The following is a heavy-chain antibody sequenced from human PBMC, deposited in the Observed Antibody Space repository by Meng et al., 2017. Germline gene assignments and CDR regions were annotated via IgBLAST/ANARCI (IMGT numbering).Heavy chain of an antibody. V-gene: IGHV3-21*01. D-gene: IGHD3-22*01. J-gene: IGHJ6*04. CDR1: GFTFSSYS. Sequence: GESLKISCAASGFTFSSYSMNWVRQAPGKGLEWVSSISSSSSYIYYADSVKGRFTISRDNAKNSLYLQMNSLRAEDTAVYYCARDKYYYDISNPKYYYYGMDVWGKETTVASPQ. CDR3: ARDKYYYDISNPKYYYYGMDV. CDR2: ISSSSSYI.